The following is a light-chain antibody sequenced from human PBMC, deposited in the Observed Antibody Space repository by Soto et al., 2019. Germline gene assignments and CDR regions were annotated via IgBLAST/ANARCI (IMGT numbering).Light chain of an antibody. Sequence: DVQLTQSPSSLSASVGDRVTIACRASRTIGTSLNWYQHRPGRAPKLLMYAVSSLQSGVPSRFSGSGSGTDFTLTISSLHPEEFATYDCQQTFVSPLTFGGGTNVDIK. J-gene: IGKJ4*01. V-gene: IGKV1-39*01. CDR2: AVS. CDR1: RTIGTS. CDR3: QQTFVSPLT.